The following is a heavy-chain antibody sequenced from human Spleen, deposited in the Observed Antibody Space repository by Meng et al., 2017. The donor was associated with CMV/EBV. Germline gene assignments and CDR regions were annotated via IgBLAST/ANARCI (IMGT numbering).Heavy chain of an antibody. J-gene: IGHJ4*02. CDR3: ARNLDYFDL. Sequence: GGSLRLSCAASEFSVTNNYMSWVRQAPGRGLEWVSVIHSDGGTNYADSVKGRFIISRDNSKNTLFLQMISLKAEDTAVYYCARNLDYFDLWGQGTLVTVSS. V-gene: IGHV3-53*01. CDR1: EFSVTNNY. CDR2: IHSDGGT.